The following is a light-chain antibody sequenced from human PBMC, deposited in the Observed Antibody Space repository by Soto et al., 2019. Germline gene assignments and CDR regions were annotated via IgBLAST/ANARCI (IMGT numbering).Light chain of an antibody. CDR3: QQYGSSGT. CDR1: QSVSNNY. V-gene: IGKV3-20*01. J-gene: IGKJ1*01. Sequence: EIVMTQSPSTLSVSPGERATLSCRASQSVSNNYLAWYQQKPGQAPRLLIYGASNRATGIPDRFSGCGSGTDFTLTISRLEPEDFAVYYCQQYGSSGTFGQGTKVDIK. CDR2: GAS.